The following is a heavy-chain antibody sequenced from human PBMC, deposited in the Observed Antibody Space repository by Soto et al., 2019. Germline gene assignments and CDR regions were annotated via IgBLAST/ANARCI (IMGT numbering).Heavy chain of an antibody. CDR3: VRDMQLWRLDS. D-gene: IGHD2-15*01. J-gene: IGHJ4*02. CDR1: GFKFGAYA. CDR2: VSASGLNT. V-gene: IGHV3-23*01. Sequence: GGSMRVSCGAAGFKFGAYAGAWVRQAPGKGLEWVSGVSASGLNTDYADPVKGRFYISRDNSKNTVSLHMNSLRAEDTAVYYCVRDMQLWRLDSWGQGTLVTVSS.